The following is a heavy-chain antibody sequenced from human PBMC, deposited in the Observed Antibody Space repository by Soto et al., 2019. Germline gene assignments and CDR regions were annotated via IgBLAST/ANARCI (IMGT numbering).Heavy chain of an antibody. Sequence: PGGSLRLSCAASGFTFSTYGMSWVRQTPGRGLEWVSALSGSGTATYYADSVKGRFTISRDNSKNMLYLQMNSLRADDTAVYYCAKIDHYDFWSGYHTYFDYWGQGALVTV. CDR3: AKIDHYDFWSGYHTYFDY. CDR2: LSGSGTAT. J-gene: IGHJ4*02. CDR1: GFTFSTYG. V-gene: IGHV3-23*01. D-gene: IGHD3-3*01.